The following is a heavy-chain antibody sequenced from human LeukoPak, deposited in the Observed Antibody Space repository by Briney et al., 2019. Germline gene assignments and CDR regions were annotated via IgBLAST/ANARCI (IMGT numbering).Heavy chain of an antibody. CDR1: GYSLCSVYC. V-gene: IGHV4-38-2*01. Sequence: PSETLSLTCAVSGYSLCSVYCWGWTRQPPGKGLEWIGSIYRGGSTYYNPSLRSPVTISVDTSTTQFSLKLSSVTAAATSRSSCASRVGYGSTTSRPLDYWGQGTRVTVS. D-gene: IGHD2-2*03. CDR3: ASRVGYGSTTSRPLDY. J-gene: IGHJ4*02. CDR2: IYRGGST.